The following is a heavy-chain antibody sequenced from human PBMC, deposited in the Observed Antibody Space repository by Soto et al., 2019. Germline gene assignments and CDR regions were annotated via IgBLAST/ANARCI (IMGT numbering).Heavy chain of an antibody. CDR3: AKGGWYTSSSRSDC. Sequence: QVQLVESVGGGVQPGTSLRLSCSASGFTLSGVDMHWVRQAPGKGLEWVAVMSYDGRNQYYADSVKGRFTVSRDSSKSTLYLQMNSLRTEDAAVYYCAKGGWYTSSSRSDCWGQGTLVTVSS. J-gene: IGHJ4*02. V-gene: IGHV3-30*18. CDR1: GFTLSGVD. D-gene: IGHD6-6*01. CDR2: MSYDGRNQ.